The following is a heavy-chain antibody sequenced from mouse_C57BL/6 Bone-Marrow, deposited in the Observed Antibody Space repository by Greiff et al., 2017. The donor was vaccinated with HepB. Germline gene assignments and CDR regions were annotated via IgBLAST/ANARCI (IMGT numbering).Heavy chain of an antibody. Sequence: VQLQQSGPELVKPGASVKIPCKASGYTFTDYNMGWVKQSHGKSLEWIGDINPNNGGTIYNQKFKGKATLTVDKSSSTAYMELRSLTSEDTAVYYCARRGLTTVVATGFDYWGQGTTLTVSS. CDR3: ARRGLTTVVATGFDY. J-gene: IGHJ2*01. CDR1: GYTFTDYN. D-gene: IGHD1-1*01. V-gene: IGHV1-18*01. CDR2: INPNNGGT.